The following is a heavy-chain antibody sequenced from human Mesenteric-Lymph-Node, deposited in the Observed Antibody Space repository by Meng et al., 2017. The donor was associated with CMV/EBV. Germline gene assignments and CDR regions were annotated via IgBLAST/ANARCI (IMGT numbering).Heavy chain of an antibody. D-gene: IGHD3-22*01. CDR3: ASSQGTSEGYYDSSGYSVAFDI. J-gene: IGHJ3*02. CDR2: IYYSGST. V-gene: IGHV4-31*03. Sequence: SETLSLTCSVSGGSISSGGYYWSWIRQHPGKGLEWIGYIYYSGSTDYSPSLKSRVTVSVDTSKNQFSLKLSSVTAADTAVYYCASSQGTSEGYYDSSGYSVAFDIWGQGTMVTVSS. CDR1: GGSISSGGYY.